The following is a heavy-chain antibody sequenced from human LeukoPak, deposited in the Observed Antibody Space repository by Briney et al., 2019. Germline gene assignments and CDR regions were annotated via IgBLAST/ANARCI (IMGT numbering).Heavy chain of an antibody. CDR2: ISGSSSTI. CDR1: GFTFSNYY. J-gene: IGHJ3*02. D-gene: IGHD3-16*01. CDR3: ARDQGGGTFDI. Sequence: GGSLRLSCAASGFTFSNYYMNWVRQAPGKGLGWVSYISGSSSTIYHADSVRGRFTISRDNAKNSLYLQVHSLRAEDTAVYYCARDQGGGTFDIWGQGTMVTVSS. V-gene: IGHV3-48*01.